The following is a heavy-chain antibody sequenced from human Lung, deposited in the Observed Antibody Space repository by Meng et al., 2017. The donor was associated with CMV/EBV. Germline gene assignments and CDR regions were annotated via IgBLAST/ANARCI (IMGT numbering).Heavy chain of an antibody. CDR1: GFSFGDYA. D-gene: IGHD3-3*01. CDR2: IRSKVYGGTI. J-gene: IGHJ6*02. V-gene: IGHV3-49*04. Sequence: GGSLRLSCTASGFSFGDYAMSWVRQAPGKGLEWVGFIRSKVYGGTIEYAASVKGRFIISRDDSKSIAYLEMNSPKTEDTAVYYCGVTTYYYYGMDVWGQGTTVXVSS. CDR3: GVTTYYYYGMDV.